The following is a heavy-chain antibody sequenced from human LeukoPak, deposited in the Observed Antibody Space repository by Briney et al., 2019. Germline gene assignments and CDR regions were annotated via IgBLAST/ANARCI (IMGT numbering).Heavy chain of an antibody. CDR2: ISGSGGST. J-gene: IGHJ4*02. CDR3: AKLGELRFFRAYYFDH. D-gene: IGHD3-3*01. V-gene: IGHV3-23*01. CDR1: GVTFSSYA. Sequence: PGGSLRLSCAASGVTFSSYAMSWVRQAPGKGLEWVTAISGSGGSTYYADSVKGRFTISRDNSKNTLYLQMNSLRAEDTAVYYCAKLGELRFFRAYYFDHWGQGTLVTVSS.